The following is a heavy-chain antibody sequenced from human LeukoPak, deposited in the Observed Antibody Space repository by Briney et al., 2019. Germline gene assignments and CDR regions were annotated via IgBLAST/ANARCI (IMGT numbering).Heavy chain of an antibody. Sequence: GGSLRLSCAASGFTFSSYGMHWVRQAPGKGPEWVTFIRYDGSNKYYADSVKGRFTISRDNSKNTLYLQMNSLRAEDTAVYYCVKDPSPYNWNYGDFDYWGQGTLVTVSS. CDR1: GFTFSSYG. CDR2: IRYDGSNK. V-gene: IGHV3-30*02. J-gene: IGHJ4*02. CDR3: VKDPSPYNWNYGDFDY. D-gene: IGHD1-7*01.